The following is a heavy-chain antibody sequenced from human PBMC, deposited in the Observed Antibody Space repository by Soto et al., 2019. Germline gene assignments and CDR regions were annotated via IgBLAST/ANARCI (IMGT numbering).Heavy chain of an antibody. J-gene: IGHJ4*02. Sequence: GGSLRLSCEVSGLTFNRYGFHWVRQAPGKGLEWVAVISYDGSKKYYADSVQGRFTISRDNSKNTLYLQMNSLRGGDTAVYYCTKDLGDYGDYADYWGQGTLVTVSS. CDR3: TKDLGDYGDYADY. CDR1: GLTFNRYG. D-gene: IGHD4-17*01. CDR2: ISYDGSKK. V-gene: IGHV3-30*18.